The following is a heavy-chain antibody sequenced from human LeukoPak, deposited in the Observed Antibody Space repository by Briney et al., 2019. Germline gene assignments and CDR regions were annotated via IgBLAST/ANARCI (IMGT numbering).Heavy chain of an antibody. CDR1: GYTFTGYY. V-gene: IGHV1-46*01. D-gene: IGHD5-12*01. CDR2: INPSGGST. CDR3: AREGGRYAGWFDP. J-gene: IGHJ5*02. Sequence: ASVKVSCKASGYTFTGYYMHWVRQAPGQGLEWMGIINPSGGSTSYAQKFQGRVTMTRDMSTSTVYMELSSLRSEDTAVYYCAREGGRYAGWFDPWGQGTLVTVSS.